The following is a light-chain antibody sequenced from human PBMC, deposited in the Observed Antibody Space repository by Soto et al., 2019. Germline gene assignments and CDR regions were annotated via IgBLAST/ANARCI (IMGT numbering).Light chain of an antibody. V-gene: IGKV1-5*01. CDR3: QQYNSSMYT. J-gene: IGKJ2*01. CDR1: QSISSW. Sequence: DIQMTQSPSTLSASVGDRVTITCRASQSISSWLAWYQQKPGKAPKLLIYDASSLESGVPSRFSGSGSGTEFPLTISSLQPDDFATYYCQQYNSSMYTFGQGTKLEIK. CDR2: DAS.